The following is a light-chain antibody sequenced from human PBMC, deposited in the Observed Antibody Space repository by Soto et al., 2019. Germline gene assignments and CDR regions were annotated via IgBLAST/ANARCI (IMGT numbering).Light chain of an antibody. CDR3: QQYGSIPFT. Sequence: EILLKQSPGTLSLSPGDRATLSCRASQSLGSGYLAWYRQKPGQAPRILIYAASSRATGVPDRFSGSGSGTDFSLTISRLEPEDFAVYYCQQYGSIPFTFGPGTKVDIK. V-gene: IGKV3-20*01. J-gene: IGKJ3*01. CDR1: QSLGSGY. CDR2: AAS.